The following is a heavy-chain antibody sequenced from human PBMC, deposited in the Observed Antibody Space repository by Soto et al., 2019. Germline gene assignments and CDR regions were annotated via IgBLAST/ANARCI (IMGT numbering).Heavy chain of an antibody. CDR3: PRDASRDSSARGWFDP. D-gene: IGHD6-13*01. J-gene: IGHJ5*02. CDR1: GFTLRSFP. Sequence: PXGCLRFSCAASGFTLRSFPMDWVRQAPGKGLEWVSTISSNSAYRYYTDALRGRFTISRDNAKNSLHLQMNSLRAEDTAVYYCPRDASRDSSARGWFDPWGPGTLVTV. V-gene: IGHV3-21*01. CDR2: ISSNSAYR.